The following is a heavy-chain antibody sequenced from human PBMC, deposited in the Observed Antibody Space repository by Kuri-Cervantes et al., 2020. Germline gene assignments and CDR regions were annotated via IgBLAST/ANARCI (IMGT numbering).Heavy chain of an antibody. CDR1: GFTFSDYY. V-gene: IGHV3-11*04. CDR3: ARGDYGDYGASLFDY. D-gene: IGHD4-17*01. CDR2: ISSSGSTI. Sequence: GESLKIFCAASGFTFSDYYMSWIRQAPGKGLEWVSYISSSGSTIYYADSVKGRFTISRDNAKNSLYLQMNSLRAEGTAVYYCARGDYGDYGASLFDYWGQGTLVTVSS. J-gene: IGHJ4*02.